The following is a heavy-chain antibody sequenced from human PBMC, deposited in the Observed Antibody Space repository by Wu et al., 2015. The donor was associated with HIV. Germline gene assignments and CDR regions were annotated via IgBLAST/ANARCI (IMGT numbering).Heavy chain of an antibody. Sequence: QVQLVQSGAEVKKPGASVKVSCKASGYRFTSHGISWVRQAPGQGLEWMGWISAYNGNTNYAQNLQGRVTMTTDTSTSTAYIELRTLRSDDTAMYYCARAVGGYYNNFDYWGQGTLVTVSS. CDR2: ISAYNGNT. J-gene: IGHJ4*02. CDR1: GYRFTSHG. D-gene: IGHD3-22*01. V-gene: IGHV1-18*01. CDR3: ARAVGGYYNNFDY.